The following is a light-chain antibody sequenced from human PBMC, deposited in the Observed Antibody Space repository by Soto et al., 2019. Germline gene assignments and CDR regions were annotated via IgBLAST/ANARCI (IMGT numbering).Light chain of an antibody. J-gene: IGKJ3*01. CDR1: QSLPHSNGYNY. CDR2: LGS. CDR3: MQALQTPLFT. Sequence: DIVMTQSPLSLPVTPGEPASISCRSSQSLPHSNGYNYLDWYLQKPGQSPQLLIYLGSNRASGVPDRFSGSGSGTDFTLKISRVEAEDVGVYYCMQALQTPLFTFGPGTKVDIK. V-gene: IGKV2-28*01.